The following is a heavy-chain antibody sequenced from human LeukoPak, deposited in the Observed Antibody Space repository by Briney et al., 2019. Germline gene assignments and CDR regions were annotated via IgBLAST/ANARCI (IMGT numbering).Heavy chain of an antibody. CDR1: GFTFGPYT. CDR3: ATGLLPDY. D-gene: IGHD2-21*01. Sequence: GGCLRLSCLASGFTFGPYTMKWVRPAPGRGLEWISHITSSSDTKYHADSVKGRFTLSRDNAKNSLYLQMNSLRAEDTAVYYCATGLLPDYWGQGTLVTVSS. CDR2: ITSSSDTK. J-gene: IGHJ4*02. V-gene: IGHV3-48*04.